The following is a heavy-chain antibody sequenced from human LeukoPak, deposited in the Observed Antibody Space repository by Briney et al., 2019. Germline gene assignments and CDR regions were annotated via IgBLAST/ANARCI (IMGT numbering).Heavy chain of an antibody. Sequence: GGSLRLSCAASGFTFSSYAMHWVRQAPGKGLEWVAVISYDGSNKYYADSVKGRFTISRDNSKNTLYLQMNSLRAEDTAVYYCAREIFVPPYYYYGMDVWGQGTTVTVSS. D-gene: IGHD3-10*02. CDR3: AREIFVPPYYYYGMDV. CDR2: ISYDGSNK. CDR1: GFTFSSYA. V-gene: IGHV3-30-3*01. J-gene: IGHJ6*02.